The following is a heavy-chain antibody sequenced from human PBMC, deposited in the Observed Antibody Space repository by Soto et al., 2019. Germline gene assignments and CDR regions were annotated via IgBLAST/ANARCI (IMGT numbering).Heavy chain of an antibody. J-gene: IGHJ4*02. V-gene: IGHV1-2*02. CDR1: GYTFTGYY. D-gene: IGHD3-16*01. CDR2: INPNSGGT. Sequence: ASVKVSCKVSGYTFTGYYMHWVRQAPGQGLEWMGWINPNSGGTNYAQKFQGRVTMTRDTSISTAYMELSRLRSDDTAVYYCARAIGEVGGRDYWGEGTLGTVS. CDR3: ARAIGEVGGRDY.